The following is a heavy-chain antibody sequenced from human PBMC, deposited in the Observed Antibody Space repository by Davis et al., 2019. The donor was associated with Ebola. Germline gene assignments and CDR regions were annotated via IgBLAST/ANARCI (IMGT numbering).Heavy chain of an antibody. Sequence: GESLKISCAASGFTFSSYWMSWVRQAPGKGLEWVANIKQDGSEKYYVDSVKGRFTISRDNAKNSLYLQMNSLRAEDTAVYYCARDKCSGGSCYSRYYYYYGMDVWGQGTTVTVSS. D-gene: IGHD2-15*01. CDR1: GFTFSSYW. CDR2: IKQDGSEK. J-gene: IGHJ6*02. CDR3: ARDKCSGGSCYSRYYYYYGMDV. V-gene: IGHV3-7*03.